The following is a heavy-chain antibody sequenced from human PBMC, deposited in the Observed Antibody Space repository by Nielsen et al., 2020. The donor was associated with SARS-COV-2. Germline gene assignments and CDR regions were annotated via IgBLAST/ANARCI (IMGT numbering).Heavy chain of an antibody. CDR1: GGSISSYY. V-gene: IGHV4-59*12. CDR3: ARDKMAVADKDYYYYGMDV. Sequence: SETLSLTCTVSGGSISSYYWSWIRQPPGKGLEWIGYIYYSGSTNYNPSLKSRVTISVDKSKNQFSLKLSSVTAADTAVYYCARDKMAVADKDYYYYGMDVWGQGTTVTVSS. D-gene: IGHD6-19*01. J-gene: IGHJ6*02. CDR2: IYYSGST.